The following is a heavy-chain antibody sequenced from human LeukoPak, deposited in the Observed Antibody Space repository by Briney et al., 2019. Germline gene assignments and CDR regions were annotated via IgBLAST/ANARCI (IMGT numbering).Heavy chain of an antibody. CDR1: GFTFSSYG. D-gene: IGHD3-22*01. J-gene: IGHJ5*02. CDR3: AKNSLFRGYPYSWFDP. CDR2: IWYDGSNK. Sequence: PGRSLRLSCAASGFTFSSYGMHWVRQAPGKGLEWVAVIWYDGSNKYYADSVKGRFTISRDNSKNTLYLQMNSLRAEDTAVYYCAKNSLFRGYPYSWFDPWGQGTLVTVSS. V-gene: IGHV3-33*06.